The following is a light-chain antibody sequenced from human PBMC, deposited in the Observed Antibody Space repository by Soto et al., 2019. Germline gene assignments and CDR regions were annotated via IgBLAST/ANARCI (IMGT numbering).Light chain of an antibody. J-gene: IGKJ1*01. V-gene: IGKV3-20*01. Sequence: ETVLTQSPGTLSLSPGERATLSCRASQSVSSNYLAWYQQKPGQAPRLLMYGASTRATGIPDRFSGSGSGTAFTLTISRLEPEDFAVYYCQRFGRSPPSWTFGQGTKVEIK. CDR3: QRFGRSPPSWT. CDR1: QSVSSNY. CDR2: GAS.